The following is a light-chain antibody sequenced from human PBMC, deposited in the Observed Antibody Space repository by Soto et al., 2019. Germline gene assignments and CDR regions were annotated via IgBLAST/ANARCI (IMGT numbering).Light chain of an antibody. CDR2: GAS. CDR3: QQYVTSPCT. J-gene: IGKJ2*02. Sequence: EIVLTQSPGTLSLSPGERATLSCRASQTVDSESFAWYQQKPGQAPRLLIYGASKRPGGIPDRFSGSGSGTDFSLTISRLEPEDFAVYYCQQYVTSPCTFGQGTKLEIK. V-gene: IGKV3-20*01. CDR1: QTVDSES.